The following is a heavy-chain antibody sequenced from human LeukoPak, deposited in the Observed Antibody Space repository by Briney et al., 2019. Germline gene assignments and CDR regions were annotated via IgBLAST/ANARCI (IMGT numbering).Heavy chain of an antibody. V-gene: IGHV1-69*13. D-gene: IGHD3-10*01. J-gene: IGHJ4*02. CDR1: GYTFPSYF. CDR2: IIPIFGTA. CDR3: ARDYYGSGSPPIFDY. Sequence: ASVKVSCKASGYTFPSYFMHWVRQAPGQGLEWMGGIIPIFGTANYAQKFQGRVTITADESTSTAYMELSSLRSEDTAVYYCARDYYGSGSPPIFDYWGQGTLVTVSS.